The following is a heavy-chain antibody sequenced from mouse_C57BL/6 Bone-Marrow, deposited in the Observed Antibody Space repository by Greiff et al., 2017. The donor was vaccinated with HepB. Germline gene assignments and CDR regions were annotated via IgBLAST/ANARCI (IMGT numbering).Heavy chain of an antibody. D-gene: IGHD1-3*01. J-gene: IGHJ2*01. CDR2: IRSGGSYT. CDR1: GFTFSSYG. Sequence: EVQVVESGGDLVKPGGSLKLSCAASGFTFSSYGMSWVRQTPDKRLEWVATIRSGGSYTYYPDSVKGRFTISRDNAKNTLYLQMSSLKSEDTAMYYCARHEWESDFDYWGQGTTLTVSS. V-gene: IGHV5-6*01. CDR3: ARHEWESDFDY.